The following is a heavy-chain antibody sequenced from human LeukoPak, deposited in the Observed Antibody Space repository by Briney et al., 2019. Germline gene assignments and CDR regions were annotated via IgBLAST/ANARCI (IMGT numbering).Heavy chain of an antibody. V-gene: IGHV1-69*13. D-gene: IGHD3-10*01. CDR1: GGTFSSYA. CDR3: ARDGDYYGSGSYRGNDAFVI. J-gene: IGHJ3*02. CDR2: IIPIFGTA. Sequence: GASVKVSCKASGGTFSSYAISWVRRAPGQGLEWMGGIIPIFGTANYAQKFQGRVTITADESTSTAYMELSSLRSEDTAVYYCARDGDYYGSGSYRGNDAFVIWGQGTMVTVSS.